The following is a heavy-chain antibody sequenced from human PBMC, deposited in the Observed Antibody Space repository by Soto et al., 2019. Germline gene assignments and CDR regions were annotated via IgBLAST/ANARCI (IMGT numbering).Heavy chain of an antibody. CDR1: GYSFTSYW. CDR3: AKYYYDSSGYRRAFDI. Sequence: GESLKISCKGSGYSFTSYWIGWVRQMPGKGLGWMGIIYPGDSDNRYRPSFQGQVTISADKSISPAYLQWSSLKASDTAMYYCAKYYYDSSGYRRAFDIWGQGTMVTVSS. D-gene: IGHD3-22*01. CDR2: IYPGDSDN. J-gene: IGHJ3*02. V-gene: IGHV5-51*01.